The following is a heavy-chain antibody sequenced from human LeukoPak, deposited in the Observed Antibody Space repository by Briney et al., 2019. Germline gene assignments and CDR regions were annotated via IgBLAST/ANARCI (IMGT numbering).Heavy chain of an antibody. CDR3: AKDRVDGSGSQFDS. CDR1: AFTFSNYG. CDR2: ISGSGAMT. V-gene: IGHV3-23*01. D-gene: IGHD3-10*01. Sequence: GGSLRLSCAASAFTFSNYGMIWVRQAPGKGLEWVSSISGSGAMTYYADSVKGRFTISRDNAMDTLYLQMNSLRADDTAVYYCAKDRVDGSGSQFDSWGQGSLVIVSS. J-gene: IGHJ4*02.